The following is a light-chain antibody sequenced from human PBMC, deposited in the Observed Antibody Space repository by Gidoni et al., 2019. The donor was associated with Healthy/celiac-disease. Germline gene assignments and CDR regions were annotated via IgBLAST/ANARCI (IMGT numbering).Light chain of an antibody. J-gene: IGKJ2*01. CDR3: QQYYSYPYT. CDR1: QGISSY. Sequence: AIRLTQSPSSLSASAGDRVTITCRASQGISSYLAWYQQKPGKAPKLLIYAASTLQSGVPSSFSGSGSGTEFTLTISCLQSEDFATYYCQQYYSYPYTFGQGTKLEIK. CDR2: AAS. V-gene: IGKV1-8*01.